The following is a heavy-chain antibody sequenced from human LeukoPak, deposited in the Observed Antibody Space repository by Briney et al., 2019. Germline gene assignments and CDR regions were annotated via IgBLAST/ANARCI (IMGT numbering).Heavy chain of an antibody. J-gene: IGHJ6*03. CDR2: ISYDGSNT. Sequence: PGGSLRLSCAASGFTFRSYGMHWVRQAPGKGLEWVAVISYDGSNTYYADSVKGRFTISRDNSKNTLYLQMNSLRAEDTAVYYCAREFRGIAARPPYYYYYMDVWGKGTTVTVSS. D-gene: IGHD6-6*01. CDR1: GFTFRSYG. CDR3: AREFRGIAARPPYYYYYMDV. V-gene: IGHV3-30*03.